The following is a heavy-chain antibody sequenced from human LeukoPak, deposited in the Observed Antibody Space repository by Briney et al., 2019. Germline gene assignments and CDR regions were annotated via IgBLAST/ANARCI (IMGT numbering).Heavy chain of an antibody. CDR3: AREVYSSSFRFDP. CDR2: IKKDGSEK. D-gene: IGHD6-13*01. Sequence: GGSLRLSCAASGLTFSNYWMTWVRQAPGKGLERVANIKKDGSEKNYVDSVKGRFTISRDNAKNSLYLQMNSLRAEETAVYYCAREVYSSSFRFDPWGQGTLVTVSS. J-gene: IGHJ5*02. CDR1: GLTFSNYW. V-gene: IGHV3-7*01.